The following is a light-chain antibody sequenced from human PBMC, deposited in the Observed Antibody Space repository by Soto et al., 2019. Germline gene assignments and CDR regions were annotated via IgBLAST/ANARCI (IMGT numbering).Light chain of an antibody. CDR1: QSVSTY. V-gene: IGKV3-11*01. CDR3: QLRNNWLWT. CDR2: DTS. Sequence: EIVLTQSPAILSLSPGERATLSCRASQSVSTYLAWYQQKPGQAPRLLIYDTSNRASGVPARFSGSGSGTDFTLTISSLEPEDFAVYYCQLRNNWLWTFGQGTKVEIK. J-gene: IGKJ1*01.